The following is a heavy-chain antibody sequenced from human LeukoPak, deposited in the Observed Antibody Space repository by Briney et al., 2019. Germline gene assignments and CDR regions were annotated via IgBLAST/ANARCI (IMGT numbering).Heavy chain of an antibody. Sequence: GGSLRLSCAASGFTFSSYSMNWVRQAPGKGLEGVSSISSSSSYIYYADSVKGRFTISRDNAKNSLYLQMNSLRAEDTAVYYCARVRCSGGSCYAGCFDYWGQGTLVTVSS. D-gene: IGHD2-15*01. CDR2: ISSSSSYI. V-gene: IGHV3-21*01. CDR3: ARVRCSGGSCYAGCFDY. J-gene: IGHJ4*02. CDR1: GFTFSSYS.